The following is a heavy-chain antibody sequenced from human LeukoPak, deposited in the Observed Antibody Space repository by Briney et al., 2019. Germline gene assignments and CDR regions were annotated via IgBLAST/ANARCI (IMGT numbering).Heavy chain of an antibody. Sequence: GGSLRLSCAASGFTFSSYSMNWVRQAPGKGLEWVSSISSSSSYIYYADSVKGRFTISRDNAKNSLYLQMNSLRAEDTAVYYCARDFYASGSHDYWGQGTLVTVSS. V-gene: IGHV3-21*01. J-gene: IGHJ4*02. CDR1: GFTFSSYS. CDR3: ARDFYASGSHDY. D-gene: IGHD3-10*01. CDR2: ISSSSSYI.